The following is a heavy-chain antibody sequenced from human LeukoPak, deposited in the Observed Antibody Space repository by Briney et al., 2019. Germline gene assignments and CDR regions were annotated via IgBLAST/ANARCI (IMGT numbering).Heavy chain of an antibody. CDR1: GGSISSYY. D-gene: IGHD5-24*01. CDR2: LYYSGNT. J-gene: IGHJ4*02. V-gene: IGHV4-59*01. CDR3: ARVYGYNFYYFDY. Sequence: SETLSLTCTVSGGSISSYYWSWIRQPPGKGLEWIAYLYYSGNTNYNPSLKSRASISVDTSKNQFSLKLTSVTAADTAVYYCARVYGYNFYYFDYWGQGILVTVSS.